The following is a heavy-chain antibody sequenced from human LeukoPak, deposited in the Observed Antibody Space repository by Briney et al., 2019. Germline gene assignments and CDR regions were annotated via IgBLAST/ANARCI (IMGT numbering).Heavy chain of an antibody. Sequence: SETLSLTCTVSGGSMNNYYWSWIRQSPGKGLEWIGYIYHTGSATYKPSLKSRVTLSLDTSKNQFSLKLSSVTAAETAVYYCARGRGDSKGTSFDFWGQGTLVTVSS. J-gene: IGHJ4*02. CDR3: ARGRGDSKGTSFDF. CDR1: GGSMNNYY. CDR2: IYHTGSA. D-gene: IGHD3-22*01. V-gene: IGHV4-59*01.